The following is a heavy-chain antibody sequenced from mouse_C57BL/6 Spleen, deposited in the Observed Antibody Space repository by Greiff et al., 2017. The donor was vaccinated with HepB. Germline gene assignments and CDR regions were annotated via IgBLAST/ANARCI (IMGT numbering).Heavy chain of an antibody. D-gene: IGHD2-4*01. CDR1: GFNIKDYY. V-gene: IGHV14-1*01. CDR3: TLIYYDYEGYFDV. J-gene: IGHJ1*03. CDR2: IDPEDGDT. Sequence: EVQLQQSGAELVRPGASVKLSCTASGFNIKDYYMHWVKQRPEQGLEWIGRIDPEDGDTEYAPKFQGKATMTADTSSNTAYLQLSSLTSEDTAVYYCTLIYYDYEGYFDVWGTGTTVTVSS.